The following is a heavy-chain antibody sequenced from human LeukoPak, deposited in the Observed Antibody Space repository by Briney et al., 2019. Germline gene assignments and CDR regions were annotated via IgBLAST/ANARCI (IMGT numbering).Heavy chain of an antibody. CDR1: GVSINSNYYY. Sequence: SETLSLTCTVSGVSINSNYYYWGWIRQPPGKGLEWIGSVAYSGSTFHNPSLKSRLSIYSDTSKNQFSLKLSSVTAADTAVYYCARGGKYYGSGSPRTPPKNYYYYGMDVWGQGTTVTVSS. D-gene: IGHD3-10*01. CDR3: ARGGKYYGSGSPRTPPKNYYYYGMDV. CDR2: VAYSGST. V-gene: IGHV4-39*01. J-gene: IGHJ6*02.